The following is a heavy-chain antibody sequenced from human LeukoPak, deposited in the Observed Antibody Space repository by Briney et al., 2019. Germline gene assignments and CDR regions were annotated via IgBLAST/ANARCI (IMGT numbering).Heavy chain of an antibody. CDR2: ISSSSSYI. D-gene: IGHD3-10*01. V-gene: IGHV3-21*01. J-gene: IGHJ4*02. Sequence: GGSLRLSCAASGFTFSSYSMNWVRQAPGKGLEWVSSISSSSSYIYYADSVKGRFTISRDNAKNSLYLQMNSLRAEDTAVYYCARELLWFGESLWGQGTLVTVSS. CDR3: ARELLWFGESL. CDR1: GFTFSSYS.